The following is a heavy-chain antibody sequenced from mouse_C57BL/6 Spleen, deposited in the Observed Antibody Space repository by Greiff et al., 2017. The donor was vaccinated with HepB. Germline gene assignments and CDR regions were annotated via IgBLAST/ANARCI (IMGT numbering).Heavy chain of an antibody. CDR2: IYPGDGDT. J-gene: IGHJ3*01. CDR3: ARKGDGYYGAWFAY. CDR1: GYAFSSSW. V-gene: IGHV1-82*01. D-gene: IGHD2-3*01. Sequence: VQLQQSGPELVKPGASVKISCKASGYAFSSSWMNWVKQRPGKGLEWIGRIYPGDGDTNYNGKFKGKATLTADKSSSTAYMQLSSLTSEDSAVYFCARKGDGYYGAWFAYWGQGTLVTVSA.